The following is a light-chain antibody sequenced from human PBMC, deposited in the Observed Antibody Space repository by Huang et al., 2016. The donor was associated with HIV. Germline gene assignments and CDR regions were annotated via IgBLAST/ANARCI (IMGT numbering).Light chain of an antibody. CDR1: QDISNY. CDR2: DAS. V-gene: IGKV1-33*01. CDR3: QHFDNLALT. Sequence: DIQMTQSPSSLSASVGDRVTITCQASQDISNYLNWYQQKPGKAPTLLIYDASNLETGVPSRFSGSGSGTDFTFTISSLQPEDIATYYCQHFDNLALTFGGGTKVQIK. J-gene: IGKJ4*01.